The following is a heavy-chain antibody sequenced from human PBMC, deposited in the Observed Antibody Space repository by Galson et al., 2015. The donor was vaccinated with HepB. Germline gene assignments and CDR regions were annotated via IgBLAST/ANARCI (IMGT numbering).Heavy chain of an antibody. J-gene: IGHJ4*02. D-gene: IGHD3-10*01. CDR2: ICSNGGST. V-gene: IGHV3-64D*06. Sequence: SLRLSCAASGFTFSSYTMHWVRQAPGKGLEYVSAICSNGGSTYSADAVKGRFIISRDNSKNTLLLQMSSMRAEDTAEYYCVQGYGPRALGFGELWGQGTLVTVSS. CDR1: GFTFSSYT. CDR3: VQGYGPRALGFGEL.